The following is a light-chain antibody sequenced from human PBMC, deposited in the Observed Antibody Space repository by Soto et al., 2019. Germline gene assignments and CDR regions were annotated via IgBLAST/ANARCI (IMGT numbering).Light chain of an antibody. J-gene: IGLJ1*01. Sequence: QSALTRPRSVSGSPGQSVTISCTGTSSDVGDYKYVSWYRQHPGKAPKLIIYDVSERPSGVPDRFSGSKSGNTASLTISGLQAEDEADYYCCSYAGSYSYVFGTGTKVTVL. V-gene: IGLV2-11*01. CDR2: DVS. CDR3: CSYAGSYSYV. CDR1: SSDVGDYKY.